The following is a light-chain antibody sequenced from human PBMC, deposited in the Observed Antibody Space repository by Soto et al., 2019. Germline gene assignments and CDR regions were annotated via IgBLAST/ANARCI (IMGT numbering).Light chain of an antibody. CDR1: SSDVGGYNY. J-gene: IGLJ1*01. CDR3: SSYTSTTTRV. Sequence: SVLPQPASVSVSPGQSITISCTGTSSDVGGYNYVSWYQQHPGKGPKLMIYEVSNRPSGVSNRFSGSKSGNTATLTISGLQAEDEADYYCSSYTSTTTRVFGTGTKVTVL. CDR2: EVS. V-gene: IGLV2-14*03.